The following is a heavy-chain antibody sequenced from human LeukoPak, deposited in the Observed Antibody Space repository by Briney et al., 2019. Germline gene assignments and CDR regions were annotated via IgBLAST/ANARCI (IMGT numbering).Heavy chain of an antibody. CDR3: AREDRYCSGGSCYS. CDR2: IYTSGST. V-gene: IGHV4-61*02. CDR1: GGSISSGSYY. J-gene: IGHJ4*02. Sequence: PSGTLSLTCAVSGGSISSGSYYWSWIRQPAGKGLEWIGRIYTSGSTNYNPSLKSRVIISVDTSKNQFSLKLNSVTAADTAVYYCAREDRYCSGGSCYSWGQGTLVTVSS. D-gene: IGHD2-15*01.